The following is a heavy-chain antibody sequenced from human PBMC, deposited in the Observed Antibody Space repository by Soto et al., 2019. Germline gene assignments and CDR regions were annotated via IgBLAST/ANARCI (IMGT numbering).Heavy chain of an antibody. D-gene: IGHD1-26*01. J-gene: IGHJ6*03. CDR3: ARGAYYFYMDV. V-gene: IGHV4-4*02. CDR2: IHHSGST. Sequence: SETLSLTCAVSGGSISIGNWWSWVRQTPGKGLEWNGQIHHSGSTNYSPSLTSRVTISVDKSKNQFSLKMNSVTAADTAVYYCARGAYYFYMDVWGQGTTVTVSS. CDR1: GGSISIGNW.